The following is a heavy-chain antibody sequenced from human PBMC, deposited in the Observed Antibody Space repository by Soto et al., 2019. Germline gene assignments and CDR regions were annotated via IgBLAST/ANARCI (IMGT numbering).Heavy chain of an antibody. CDR2: MNHNSGNT. Sequence: QVQLVQSGAEVKKPGASVKVSCKASGYTFTSYDINWVRQATGQGLEWMGWMNHNSGNTGYAQKLQGRVTMTRNTSISTAYIEVSSLRSEDSALYYCAREMTTRGIDDWGHGPTVTVSS. CDR1: GYTFTSYD. J-gene: IGHJ6*01. V-gene: IGHV1-8*01. D-gene: IGHD1-1*01. CDR3: AREMTTRGIDD.